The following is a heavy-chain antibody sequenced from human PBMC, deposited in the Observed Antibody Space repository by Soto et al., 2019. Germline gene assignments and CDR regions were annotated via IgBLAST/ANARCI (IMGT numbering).Heavy chain of an antibody. J-gene: IGHJ5*02. CDR1: GFTFSSYW. CDR2: IKENGGST. V-gene: IGHV3-23*01. CDR3: AKGRFDP. Sequence: GGSLRLSCAASGFTFSSYWMSWVRQAPGKGLEWVSTIKENGGSTYYADSVKGRFTISRDNSKNTLYLQMNSLRAEDTAVYYCAKGRFDPWGQGTLVTVSS. D-gene: IGHD3-16*01.